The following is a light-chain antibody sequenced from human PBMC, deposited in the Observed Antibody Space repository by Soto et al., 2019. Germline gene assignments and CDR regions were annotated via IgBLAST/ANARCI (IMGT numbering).Light chain of an antibody. V-gene: IGLV2-8*01. CDR2: EVS. J-gene: IGLJ2*01. CDR3: ISYAGSNNVV. Sequence: QSALTQPPSASGSPGQSVTISCTGTSSDVGVYNYVSWYQQHPGKAPKLLIYEVSKRPSGVPDRFSGSKSGNTASLTVSGLPAEDEADFYCISYAGSNNVVFGGGTKLTVL. CDR1: SSDVGVYNY.